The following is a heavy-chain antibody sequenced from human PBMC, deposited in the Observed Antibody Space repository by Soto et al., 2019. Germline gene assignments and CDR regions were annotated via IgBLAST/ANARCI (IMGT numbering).Heavy chain of an antibody. J-gene: IGHJ3*02. D-gene: IGHD3-3*01. CDR3: TRAIRLSGDAFDI. CDR1: GFTLSDYP. CDR2: IRTAAYGGTT. Sequence: GGSLRLSCTASGFTLSDYPMSWFRQAPGKGLEWVAHIRTAAYGGTTEYAASVKDRFTISRDDSESIASLQMNSLKTEDTAVYYCTRAIRLSGDAFDIWGLGTMVTVSS. V-gene: IGHV3-49*03.